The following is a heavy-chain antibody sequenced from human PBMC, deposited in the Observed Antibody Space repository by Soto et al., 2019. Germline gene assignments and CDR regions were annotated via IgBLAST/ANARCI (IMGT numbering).Heavy chain of an antibody. J-gene: IGHJ4*02. Sequence: GGSLRLSCAASGFTFSDYYMSWIRQAPGKGLEWVSYISSSGSTIYYTDSVKGRFTISRDNAKNSLYLQMNSLRAEDTAVYYCAREGQVANPWGSFDYWGQGTLVTVSS. CDR3: AREGQVANPWGSFDY. D-gene: IGHD5-12*01. CDR1: GFTFSDYY. V-gene: IGHV3-11*01. CDR2: ISSSGSTI.